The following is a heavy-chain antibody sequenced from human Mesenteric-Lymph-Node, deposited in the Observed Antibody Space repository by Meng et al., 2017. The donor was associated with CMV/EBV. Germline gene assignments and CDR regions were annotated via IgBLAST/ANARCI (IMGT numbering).Heavy chain of an antibody. CDR3: ARVRGSITIFGVVKYGMDV. CDR2: INPNSGGT. D-gene: IGHD3-3*01. Sequence: ASVKVSCKASGYTFTGYYMHWVRQAPGQGLEWMGWINPNSGGTNYAQKFQGRVTMTRDTSISTAYMELSRLRSDDTAVYYCARVRGSITIFGVVKYGMDVWGQGTTVTVSS. V-gene: IGHV1-2*02. J-gene: IGHJ6*02. CDR1: GYTFTGYY.